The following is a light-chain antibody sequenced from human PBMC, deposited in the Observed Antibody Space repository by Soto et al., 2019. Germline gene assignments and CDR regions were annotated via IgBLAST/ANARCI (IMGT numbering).Light chain of an antibody. CDR2: AAA. J-gene: IGKJ4*01. Sequence: DIQMTQSPSSLSASVGDRVTISCRASQGIRNYVAWYQQRPGKLHKLLIYAAATLQSWVPSRFSGSGSGTDFTLTISSLQPEDVETYYCQKYNSVPSFGGGTKVESK. V-gene: IGKV1-27*01. CDR3: QKYNSVPS. CDR1: QGIRNY.